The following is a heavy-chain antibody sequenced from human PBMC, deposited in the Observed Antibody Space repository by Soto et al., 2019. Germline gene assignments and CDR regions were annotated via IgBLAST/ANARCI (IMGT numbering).Heavy chain of an antibody. D-gene: IGHD2-15*01. CDR1: GFSLSSSGVG. CDR3: AHKGGRAAGMDV. CDR2: IYWDEEK. Sequence: QITLKESGPTLVKPTQTLTLTCTFSGFSLSSSGVGVGWIRQPPGKAPEWLALIYWDEEKRYSPSLKTRLTITKDTSTTAVVLTRTIMDPVDTGTYYGAHKGGRAAGMDVWCQGSTVTVS. V-gene: IGHV2-5*02. J-gene: IGHJ6*02.